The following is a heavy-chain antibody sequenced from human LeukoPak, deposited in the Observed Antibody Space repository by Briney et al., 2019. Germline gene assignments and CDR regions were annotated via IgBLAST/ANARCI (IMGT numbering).Heavy chain of an antibody. CDR3: ARDSPIADRNDPFDI. CDR2: ISAYNGNT. Sequence: GASVKVSCKASGYTFTSYGISWVRQAPGQGLEWMGWISAYNGNTNYAQKLQGRVTMTTDTSTSTAYMELRSLRSDDTAVYYCARDSPIADRNDPFDIWGQGTMVTVSS. V-gene: IGHV1-18*01. CDR1: GYTFTSYG. J-gene: IGHJ3*02.